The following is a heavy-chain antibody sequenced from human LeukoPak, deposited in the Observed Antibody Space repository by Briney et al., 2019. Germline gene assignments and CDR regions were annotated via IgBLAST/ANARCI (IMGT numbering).Heavy chain of an antibody. CDR2: VTATSIST. V-gene: IGHV3-23*01. CDR1: GFTFSIYA. D-gene: IGHD3-10*01. Sequence: GGSLRLSCAASGFTFSIYAMHWVRQAPGKGLEWVSTVTATSISTYYADSVKGRFTISRDNSKNTLYLQMHSLRAEDTAVYYCAKAPGGSGGNYYYGMDVWGQGTTVTVSS. J-gene: IGHJ6*02. CDR3: AKAPGGSGGNYYYGMDV.